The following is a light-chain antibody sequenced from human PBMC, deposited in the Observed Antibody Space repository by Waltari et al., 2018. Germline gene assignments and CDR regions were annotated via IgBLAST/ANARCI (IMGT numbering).Light chain of an antibody. Sequence: ITCRASQSIYNSLAWYQQKPGKAPNLLIYKASSLESGVPSRFSGSGSGTEFTLTISSLQPDDFATYYCQQYTSYGRYTFGQGTKLEIK. CDR3: QQYTSYGRYT. CDR2: KAS. CDR1: QSIYNS. J-gene: IGKJ2*01. V-gene: IGKV1-5*03.